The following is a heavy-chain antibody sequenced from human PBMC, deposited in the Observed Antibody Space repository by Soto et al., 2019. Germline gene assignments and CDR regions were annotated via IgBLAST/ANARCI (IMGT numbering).Heavy chain of an antibody. V-gene: IGHV5-51*01. Sequence: PXDSLTISCKASGYTFTSYWIGLVRQMPGKGLEWMGIIYPSNSETRFSPSFQGQVTLSADKSIFTAYLQWSSLKASDTAMYYCARQGYHYDTYSFGYWGQGTMVTVSS. CDR2: IYPSNSET. D-gene: IGHD3-22*01. J-gene: IGHJ4*02. CDR1: GYTFTSYW. CDR3: ARQGYHYDTYSFGY.